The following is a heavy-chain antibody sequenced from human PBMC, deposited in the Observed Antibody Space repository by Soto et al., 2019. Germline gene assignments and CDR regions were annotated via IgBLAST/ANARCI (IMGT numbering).Heavy chain of an antibody. CDR3: AKRTVGWYFDL. D-gene: IGHD4-17*01. CDR2: ISSSGGST. Sequence: WGFLRVSCGASWFPFGDFGVRRVRQAPGKGLEWVSYISSSGGSTYYADSVKGRFTISRDNSKNTLYLQMNSLRAEDTAVYYCAKRTVGWYFDLWGRGTLVTVSS. V-gene: IGHV3-23*01. CDR1: WFPFGDFG. J-gene: IGHJ2*01.